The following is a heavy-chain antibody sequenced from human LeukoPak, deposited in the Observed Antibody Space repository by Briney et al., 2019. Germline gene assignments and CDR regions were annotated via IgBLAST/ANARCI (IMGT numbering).Heavy chain of an antibody. D-gene: IGHD2-15*01. CDR3: ARDRWFDI. J-gene: IGHJ3*02. CDR1: GGSIRSYY. Sequence: SETLSLTCTVSGGSIRSYYWSWIRQPPGKGLEWIGYIDYSGSTNYKPSLKSRVTISIDTSKNQFSLQLSSVTAADTAVYCCARDRWFDIWGQGTMVTVSS. V-gene: IGHV4-59*01. CDR2: IDYSGST.